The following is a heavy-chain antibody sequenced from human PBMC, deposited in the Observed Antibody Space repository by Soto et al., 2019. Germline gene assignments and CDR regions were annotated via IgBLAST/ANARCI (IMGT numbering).Heavy chain of an antibody. J-gene: IGHJ4*02. CDR3: ARPPAPFKLLSYFNS. Sequence: QVQLVESGGGVVQPGRSLRLSCAASGFTFSTYALHWVRQAPGRGLGWVAVISSDGSSEYYADSVKGRFTISRDNSKNTLYLQMNRLSAEDTAVYYCARPPAPFKLLSYFNSWGQGTLVTVSS. CDR2: ISSDGSSE. D-gene: IGHD2-2*01. CDR1: GFTFSTYA. V-gene: IGHV3-30-3*01.